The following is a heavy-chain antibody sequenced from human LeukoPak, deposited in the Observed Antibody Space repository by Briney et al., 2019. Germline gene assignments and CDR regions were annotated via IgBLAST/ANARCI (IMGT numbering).Heavy chain of an antibody. CDR1: GFTFSTYS. V-gene: IGHV3-21*01. D-gene: IGHD3-16*01. CDR2: ISTRSNYI. J-gene: IGHJ3*02. Sequence: GGSLRLSCAASGFTFSTYSMNWVRQAPGKGLEWVSSISTRSNYIYYADSVKGRFTVSRDNAKNSLYLQMNSLRAEDTAVYYCVRDTFSPDAFDIWGQGTMVTVSS. CDR3: VRDTFSPDAFDI.